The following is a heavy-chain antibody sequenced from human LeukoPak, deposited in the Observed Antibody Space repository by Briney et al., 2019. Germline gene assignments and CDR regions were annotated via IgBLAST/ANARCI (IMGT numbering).Heavy chain of an antibody. CDR1: GYTFTGYY. J-gene: IGHJ6*02. D-gene: IGHD4-23*01. Sequence: ASVKVSCKASGYTFTGYYMHWVRQAPGQGLEWMGWINPNSGGTNYAQKFQGRVTMTRDTSTSTVYMELSSLRSEDTAVYYCARDGTDYGGNLAYGMDVWGQGTTVTVSS. CDR3: ARDGTDYGGNLAYGMDV. V-gene: IGHV1-2*02. CDR2: INPNSGGT.